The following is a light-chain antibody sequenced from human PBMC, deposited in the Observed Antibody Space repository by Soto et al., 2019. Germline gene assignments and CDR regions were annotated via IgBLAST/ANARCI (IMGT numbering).Light chain of an antibody. CDR1: SSNIGAGYD. V-gene: IGLV1-40*01. CDR3: QSYDSSLRAFYV. Sequence: QPVLTQPPSVSGAPGQRVIISCTGSSSNIGAGYDVHWYQQLPGTAPKLLIYGNSNRPSGVPDRFSGSKSGTSASLAITGLQAEDEADYYCQSYDSSLRAFYVFGTGTKLTVL. CDR2: GNS. J-gene: IGLJ1*01.